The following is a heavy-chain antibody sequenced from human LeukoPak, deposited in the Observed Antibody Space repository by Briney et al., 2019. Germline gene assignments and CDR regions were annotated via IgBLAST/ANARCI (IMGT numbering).Heavy chain of an antibody. V-gene: IGHV1-18*04. CDR1: GYTFTSYG. D-gene: IGHD4-17*01. Sequence: GASVKVSCKASGYTFTSYGISWVGQARGKGVEGMGWISAYNGNTNNAQKLQGRVTMPTDTSTSTAYMELRSLRSDDTAVYYCARGWTTVTTKEHLDYWGQGTLVTVSS. CDR2: ISAYNGNT. CDR3: ARGWTTVTTKEHLDY. J-gene: IGHJ4*02.